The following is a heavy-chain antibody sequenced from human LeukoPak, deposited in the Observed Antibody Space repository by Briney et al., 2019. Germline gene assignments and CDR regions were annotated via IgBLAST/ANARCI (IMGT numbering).Heavy chain of an antibody. CDR1: GFTFSSYA. D-gene: IGHD3-22*01. Sequence: PGGSLRLSCAASGFTFSSYAMSWVRQAPGKGLEWVSAISGSGGSTYYADSVKGRFTISRDNSKNTLYLQMNSLRAEDTAVYYCAKERRNYYDSSGSFDYWGQGTLVTVSS. V-gene: IGHV3-23*01. J-gene: IGHJ4*02. CDR3: AKERRNYYDSSGSFDY. CDR2: ISGSGGST.